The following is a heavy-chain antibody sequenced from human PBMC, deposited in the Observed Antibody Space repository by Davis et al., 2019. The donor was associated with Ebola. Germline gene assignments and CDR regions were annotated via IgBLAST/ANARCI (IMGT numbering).Heavy chain of an antibody. D-gene: IGHD1-1*01. J-gene: IGHJ4*02. CDR3: ARAQFPTTSDH. CDR2: FDPEDGET. Sequence: ASVKVSCKVSGYTLTELSMHWVRQAPGKGLEWMGNFDPEDGETIYAHKFEGRVTMTEDTSTDTAYMELSSLRSDDTAVYYCARAQFPTTSDHWGQGTLVTVSS. CDR1: GYTLTELS. V-gene: IGHV1-24*01.